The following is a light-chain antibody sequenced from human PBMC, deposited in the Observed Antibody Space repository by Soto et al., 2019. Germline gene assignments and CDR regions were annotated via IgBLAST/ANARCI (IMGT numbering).Light chain of an antibody. CDR2: DAS. J-gene: IGKJ5*01. Sequence: EIVMTQSPATLSLSPGERVTLSCRASQSVSSNLAWYQQKPGQAPRLLISDASNRATGIPARFSGSGSGTDFTLTISSLDSEDFAIYYCQQRYNWPLTFGQGTRLE. V-gene: IGKV3-11*01. CDR1: QSVSSN. CDR3: QQRYNWPLT.